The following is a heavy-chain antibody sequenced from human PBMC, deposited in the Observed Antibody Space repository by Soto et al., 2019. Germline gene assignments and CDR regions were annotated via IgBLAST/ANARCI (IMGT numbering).Heavy chain of an antibody. CDR3: AREMVRGVNPLYYYYYGMDV. J-gene: IGHJ6*02. V-gene: IGHV1-2*02. D-gene: IGHD3-10*01. CDR1: GYTFTGYY. CDR2: INPNSGGT. Sequence: QVQLVQSGAEVKKPGASVKVSCKASGYTFTGYYMHWVRQAPGQGLEWMGWINPNSGGTNYAQKFQGRVTMTRDTSISTAYMELSRLRSDDTAVYYCAREMVRGVNPLYYYYYGMDVWGQGTTVTVSS.